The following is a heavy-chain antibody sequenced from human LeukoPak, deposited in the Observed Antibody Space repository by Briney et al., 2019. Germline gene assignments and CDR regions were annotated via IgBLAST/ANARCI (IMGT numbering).Heavy chain of an antibody. CDR2: TYYRSKWYH. V-gene: IGHV6-1*01. J-gene: IGHJ4*02. Sequence: SQTLSLTCAISGDSVSSYTANWNWIRQSPSRGLEWLGRTYYRSKWYHDYAVSVKSRITINPDTSKNQFSLQLNSVTPEDTAVYYCARVPRGRDRTGEPTFYFDYWGRGALVTVSS. D-gene: IGHD7-27*01. CDR1: GDSVSSYTAN. CDR3: ARVPRGRDRTGEPTFYFDY.